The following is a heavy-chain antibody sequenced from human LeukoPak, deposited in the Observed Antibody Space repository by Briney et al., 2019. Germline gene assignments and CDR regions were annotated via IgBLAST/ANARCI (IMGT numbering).Heavy chain of an antibody. CDR3: AGTHIPQYDFWTASI. D-gene: IGHD3-3*01. CDR2: ISSISTYT. CDR1: GFTFSTYG. V-gene: IGHV3-21*01. J-gene: IGHJ4*02. Sequence: GGSLRLSCAASGFTFSTYGMIWVRQAPGKGPEWVLSISSISTYTHYADAVKGRFTISRDNTKNSLYLQMNSLRVEDTAVYYCAGTHIPQYDFWTASIWGQGTLVAVSS.